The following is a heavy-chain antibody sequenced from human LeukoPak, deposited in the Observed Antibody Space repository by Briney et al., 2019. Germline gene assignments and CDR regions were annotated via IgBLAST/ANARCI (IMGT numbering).Heavy chain of an antibody. CDR2: INHSGST. J-gene: IGHJ4*02. Sequence: SETLSLTRAVYGGSFSGYYWSWIRQPPGKGLEWIGEINHSGSTNYNPSLKSRVTISVDTSKNQFSLKLSSVTAADTAVYYCASRGYSYGYRYWGQGTLVTVSS. CDR3: ASRGYSYGYRY. CDR1: GGSFSGYY. V-gene: IGHV4-34*01. D-gene: IGHD5-18*01.